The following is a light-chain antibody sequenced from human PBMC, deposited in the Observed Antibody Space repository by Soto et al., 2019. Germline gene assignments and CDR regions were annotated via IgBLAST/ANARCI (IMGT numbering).Light chain of an antibody. CDR2: SDN. Sequence: QSVLTQPPSASGTPGQGVTISCSGSSSNIGTNTVIWYQQLPGAAPKLLIYSDNQRPSGVPDRFSGSKSGTSASLVISGLQSEDEADYYCAAWDVSLVVFGGGTKLTVL. V-gene: IGLV1-44*01. CDR1: SSNIGTNT. J-gene: IGLJ2*01. CDR3: AAWDVSLVV.